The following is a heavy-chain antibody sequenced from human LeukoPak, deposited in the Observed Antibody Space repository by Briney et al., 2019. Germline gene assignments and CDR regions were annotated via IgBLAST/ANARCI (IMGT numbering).Heavy chain of an antibody. CDR2: INPSGGST. J-gene: IGHJ4*02. Sequence: ASVKVSCKASGYTFTSYYMHWVRQAPGQGLECMGIINPSGGSTSYAQKFQGRVTMTRDTSTSTVYMELSSLTSEDTAVYYCARDSTFGGVIVPGGYWGQGTLVTVSS. CDR1: GYTFTSYY. V-gene: IGHV1-46*01. CDR3: ARDSTFGGVIVPGGY. D-gene: IGHD3-16*02.